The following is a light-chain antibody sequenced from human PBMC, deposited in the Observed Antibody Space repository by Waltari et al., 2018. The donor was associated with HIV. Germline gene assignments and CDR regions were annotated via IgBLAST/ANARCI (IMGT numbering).Light chain of an antibody. Sequence: QSALTQPASVSGSPGQSITISCTGTSSDVGRYNLVSWYQQHPGKAPKLMIYEGSKRPAGVSNLLSGSNAGNTASLTISGLQAEDEADYYCCSYAGSSTLVFGGGTKLTVL. J-gene: IGLJ3*02. V-gene: IGLV2-23*01. CDR2: EGS. CDR1: SSDVGRYNL. CDR3: CSYAGSSTLV.